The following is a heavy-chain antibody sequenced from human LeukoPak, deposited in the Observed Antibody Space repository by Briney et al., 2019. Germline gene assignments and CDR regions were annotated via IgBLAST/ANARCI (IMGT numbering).Heavy chain of an antibody. CDR3: ARVLAAIALRVYHYVDV. Sequence: GGSLRLSCAASGFSVSSNSMSWVRQAPGKGLECVSIIYSRDVTSYADSVKDRFTISRDSDKNTLFLQMDSLRSDDTAVYYCARVLAAIALRVYHYVDVWGKGTTVTVSS. CDR1: GFSVSSNS. D-gene: IGHD6-19*01. CDR2: IYSRDVT. V-gene: IGHV3-53*01. J-gene: IGHJ6*03.